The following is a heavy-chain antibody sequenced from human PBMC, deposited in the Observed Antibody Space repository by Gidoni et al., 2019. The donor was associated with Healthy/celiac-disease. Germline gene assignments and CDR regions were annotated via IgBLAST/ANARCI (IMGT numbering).Heavy chain of an antibody. V-gene: IGHV2-26*01. D-gene: IGHD1-26*01. CDR2: IFSNDEK. CDR3: ARATPYSGSFFDY. CDR1: GFSPSNARMG. Sequence: QVTSKESGPVLVKPTETPTLTGTVPGFSPSNARMGVSWIRQPPGKALEWLAHIFSNDEKSYSTSLKSRLTISKDTSTSQVVLTMTNMDPVDTATYYCARATPYSGSFFDYWGQGTLVTVSS. J-gene: IGHJ4*02.